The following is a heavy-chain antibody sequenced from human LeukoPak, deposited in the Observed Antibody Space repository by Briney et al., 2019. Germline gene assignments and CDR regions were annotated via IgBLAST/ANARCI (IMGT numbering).Heavy chain of an antibody. CDR3: ARATYDSSGYYRYYFDY. J-gene: IGHJ4*02. D-gene: IGHD3-22*01. Sequence: GGSLRLSCAASGFTFSSYAMSWDRQAPGRGLEWVSAISGSGGSTYYADSVKGRFTISRDNSKNTLYLQMNSLRAEDTAVYYCARATYDSSGYYRYYFDYWGQGTLVTVSS. CDR1: GFTFSSYA. V-gene: IGHV3-23*01. CDR2: ISGSGGST.